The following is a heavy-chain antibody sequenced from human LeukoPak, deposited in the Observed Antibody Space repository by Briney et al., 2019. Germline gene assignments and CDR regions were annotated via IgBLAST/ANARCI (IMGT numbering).Heavy chain of an antibody. V-gene: IGHV4-39*07. CDR3: ARQLIVVVISNWFDP. CDR2: IYYSGST. J-gene: IGHJ5*02. CDR1: GGSISSSSYY. Sequence: PSETLSLTCTVSGGSISSSSYYWGWIRQPPGKGLEWIGSIYYSGSTYYNPSLKSRVTISVDTSKNQFSLKLSSVTAADTAVYYCARQLIVVVISNWFDPWGQGTLVTVSS. D-gene: IGHD3-22*01.